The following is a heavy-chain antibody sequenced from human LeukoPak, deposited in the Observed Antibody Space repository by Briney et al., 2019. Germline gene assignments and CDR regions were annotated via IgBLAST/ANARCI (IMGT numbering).Heavy chain of an antibody. CDR2: ISYDGSNK. CDR3: AKDQADYDYVLSSFDY. J-gene: IGHJ4*02. V-gene: IGHV3-30*18. D-gene: IGHD3-16*01. CDR1: GFTFSSYG. Sequence: GGSLRLSCAASGFTFSSYGMHWVRQAPGKGLEWVAVISYDGSNKYYADSVKGRFTISRDNSKNTLYLQMNSLRAEDTAVYYCAKDQADYDYVLSSFDYWGQGTLVTVSS.